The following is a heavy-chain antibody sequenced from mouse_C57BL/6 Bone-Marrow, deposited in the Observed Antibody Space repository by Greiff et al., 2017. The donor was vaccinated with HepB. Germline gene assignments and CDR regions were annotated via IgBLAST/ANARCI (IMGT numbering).Heavy chain of an antibody. CDR1: GFTFSSYG. J-gene: IGHJ2*01. CDR2: ISSGGSYT. CDR3: ARRDGYYDYFDY. V-gene: IGHV5-6*02. Sequence: EVNLVESGGDLVKPGGSLKLSCAASGFTFSSYGMSWVRQTPDKRLEWVATISSGGSYTYYPDSVKGRFTISRDNAKNTLYLQMSSLKSEDTAMYYCARRDGYYDYFDYWGQGTTLTVSS. D-gene: IGHD2-3*01.